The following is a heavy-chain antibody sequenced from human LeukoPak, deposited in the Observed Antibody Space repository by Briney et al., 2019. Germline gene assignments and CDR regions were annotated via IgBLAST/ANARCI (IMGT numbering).Heavy chain of an antibody. J-gene: IGHJ4*02. CDR2: ISGGGGNI. CDR1: GFIFSSYS. CDR3: ARDSAQYYYDSSGYDY. D-gene: IGHD3-22*01. Sequence: PGGSLRLSCAASGFIFSSYSMNWVRQAPGKGLEWISYISGGGGNIYYADSVEGRFTISRDNAKNSVYLQMNSLRAEDSAVYYCARDSAQYYYDSSGYDYWGQGTLVTVSS. V-gene: IGHV3-48*01.